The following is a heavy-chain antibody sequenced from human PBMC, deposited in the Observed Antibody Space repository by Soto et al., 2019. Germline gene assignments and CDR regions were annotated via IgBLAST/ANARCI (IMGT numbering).Heavy chain of an antibody. CDR2: IWYDGSNK. V-gene: IGHV3-33*01. CDR3: ARDPNNNYYGSGSYYKVLGQFDL. CDR1: GFTFSSYG. J-gene: IGHJ2*01. Sequence: PGGSLRLSCAASGFTFSSYGMHWVRQAPGKGLEWVAVIWYDGSNKYYADSVKGRFTISRDNSKNTLYLQMNSLRAEDTAVYYCARDPNNNYYGSGSYYKVLGQFDLWGRGTLVTVSS. D-gene: IGHD3-10*01.